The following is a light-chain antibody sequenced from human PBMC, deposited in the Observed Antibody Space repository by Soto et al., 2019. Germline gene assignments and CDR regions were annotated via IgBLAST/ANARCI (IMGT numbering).Light chain of an antibody. V-gene: IGKV3-11*01. Sequence: EIVLTQSPATLSSFPGDRVTLSCRASQSVSNYLAWYQQKPGQAPRLLIYDASNRASGIPARFSGSGSGTGFTLTISSLDPEDFAVYYCQQRSNWPPVTFGGGTKVDIK. J-gene: IGKJ4*01. CDR2: DAS. CDR3: QQRSNWPPVT. CDR1: QSVSNY.